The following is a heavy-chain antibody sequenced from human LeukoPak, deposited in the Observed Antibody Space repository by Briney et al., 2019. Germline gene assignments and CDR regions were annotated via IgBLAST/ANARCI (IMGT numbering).Heavy chain of an antibody. CDR1: GFTFSSYS. D-gene: IGHD3-22*01. CDR3: AALGVVVAHDAFDI. CDR2: ISSSSSYI. Sequence: GSLRLSCAASGFTFSSYSMNWVRQAPGKGLEWVSSISSSSSYIYYADSVKGRFTISRDNAKNSLYLQMNSLRAEDTAVYYCAALGVVVAHDAFDIWGQGTMVTVSS. J-gene: IGHJ3*02. V-gene: IGHV3-21*01.